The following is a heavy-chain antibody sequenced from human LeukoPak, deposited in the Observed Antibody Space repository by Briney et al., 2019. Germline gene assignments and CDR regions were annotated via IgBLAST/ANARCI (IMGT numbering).Heavy chain of an antibody. V-gene: IGHV4-30-4*01. D-gene: IGHD6-13*01. CDR3: ARAWTSAGRFDF. Sequence: PSETLSLTCTVSGDSISDGDYYWNWIRQPPGKGLEWLGYIYYSGGTYYNPSLKSRLTISVDTSRNQFSLKLSSVTAADTAVYYCARAWTSAGRFDFWGQGTLVPVSS. CDR2: IYYSGGT. CDR1: GDSISDGDYY. J-gene: IGHJ4*02.